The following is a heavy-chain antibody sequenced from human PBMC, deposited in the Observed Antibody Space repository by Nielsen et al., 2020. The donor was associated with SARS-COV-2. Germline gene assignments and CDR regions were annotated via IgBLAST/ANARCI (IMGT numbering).Heavy chain of an antibody. CDR3: ARGGYSYGSANYYFDY. J-gene: IGHJ4*02. CDR2: IYYSGST. D-gene: IGHD5-18*01. CDR1: GGSISSGGYY. Sequence: SETLSLTCTVSGGSISSGGYYWSWIRQHPGKGLEWIGYIYYSGSTYYNPSLKSRVTISVDTSKNQFSLKLSSVTAADTAVYYCARGGYSYGSANYYFDYWGQGTLVTVSS. V-gene: IGHV4-31*03.